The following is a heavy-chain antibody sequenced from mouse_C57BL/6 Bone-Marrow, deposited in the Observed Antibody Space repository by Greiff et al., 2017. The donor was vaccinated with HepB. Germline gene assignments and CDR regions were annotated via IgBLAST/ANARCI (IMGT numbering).Heavy chain of an antibody. D-gene: IGHD2-5*01. CDR3: ARSDSNSAWFAY. Sequence: QVQLQQPGAELVKPGASVKMSCKASGYTFTSYWITWVKQRPGQGLEWIGDIYPGSGSTNYNEKFKSKATLTVDTSSSTAYMQLSSLTSEDSAVYYGARSDSNSAWFAYWGQGTLVTVSA. CDR2: IYPGSGST. CDR1: GYTFTSYW. V-gene: IGHV1-55*01. J-gene: IGHJ3*01.